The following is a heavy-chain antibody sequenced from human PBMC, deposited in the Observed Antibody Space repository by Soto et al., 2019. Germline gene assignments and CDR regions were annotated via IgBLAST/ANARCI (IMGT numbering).Heavy chain of an antibody. Sequence: KASETLSLTCTVSGGSISSDNYYWSWIRQHPGKGLEWIGYIYYSGSTYYNPSLKSRVTISVDTSKNQFSLVLSSVTAADTALYYCAQQNYYYYGMDVWGQGTTVTVS. V-gene: IGHV4-31*03. CDR2: IYYSGST. CDR1: GGSISSDNYY. CDR3: AQQNYYYYGMDV. J-gene: IGHJ6*02.